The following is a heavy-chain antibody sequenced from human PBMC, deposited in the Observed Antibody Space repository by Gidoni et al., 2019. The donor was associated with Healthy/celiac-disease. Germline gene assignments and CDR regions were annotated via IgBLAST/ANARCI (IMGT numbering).Heavy chain of an antibody. Sequence: QVQLVESGGGVVQPGRSLRLSCAASGFTFSSYGMHWVRQAPGKGLEWVAVISYDGSNKYYADSVKGRFTISRDNSKNTLYLQMNSLRAEDTAVYYCAKAGGYSSSWSPLPYGMDVWGQGTTVTVSS. V-gene: IGHV3-30*18. D-gene: IGHD6-13*01. J-gene: IGHJ6*02. CDR1: GFTFSSYG. CDR3: AKAGGYSSSWSPLPYGMDV. CDR2: ISYDGSNK.